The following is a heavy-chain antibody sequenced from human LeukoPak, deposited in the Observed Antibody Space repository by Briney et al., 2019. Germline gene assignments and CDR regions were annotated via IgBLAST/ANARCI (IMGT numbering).Heavy chain of an antibody. Sequence: SQTLSLTCVISGDSVSSNSVAWKWTRQSPSRGVEWLGRTYSRSKWYYEFAVSVKSRINISPATSKNQFSLHRTSVTPEDTAVYYCSLARAEYHYGMDVWGQGTTVTVSS. CDR1: GDSVSSNSVA. CDR3: SLARAEYHYGMDV. V-gene: IGHV6-1*01. CDR2: TYSRSKWYY. J-gene: IGHJ6*02.